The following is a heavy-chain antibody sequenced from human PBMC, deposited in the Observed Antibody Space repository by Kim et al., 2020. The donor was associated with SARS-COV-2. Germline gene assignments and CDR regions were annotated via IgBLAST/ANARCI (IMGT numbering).Heavy chain of an antibody. CDR3: ARAHTHLELDWFDP. V-gene: IGHV3-30*03. J-gene: IGHJ5*02. D-gene: IGHD1-26*01. Sequence: ADSVKARFTISRDNSKNTLYLQMNSLRGEDTAVYYCARAHTHLELDWFDPWGQGTLVTVSS.